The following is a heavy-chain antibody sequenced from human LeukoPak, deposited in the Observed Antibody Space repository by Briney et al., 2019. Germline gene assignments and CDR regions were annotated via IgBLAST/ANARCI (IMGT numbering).Heavy chain of an antibody. J-gene: IGHJ6*02. CDR1: GFTFRSYA. CDR2: IYSGGST. Sequence: PGGSLRLSCAASGFTFRSYAMSWVRQAPGKGLEWASVIYSGGSTYYADSAKGRFTISRDNSKNTLYLQMNSLRAEDTAVYYCARDNTQKYCYGSGSYYYGMDVRGQGTTVTVSS. D-gene: IGHD3-10*01. CDR3: ARDNTQKYCYGSGSYYYGMDV. V-gene: IGHV3-66*01.